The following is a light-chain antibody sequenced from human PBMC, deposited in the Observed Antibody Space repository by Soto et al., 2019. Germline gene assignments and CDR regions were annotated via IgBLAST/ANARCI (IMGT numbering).Light chain of an antibody. CDR3: QHYSSSPPEFT. CDR2: GAS. Sequence: EIVLTQSPGTLSLSPGERATLSCRASQSVSRSYLAWYQQRPGQAPRLLIFGASYRATGIPDRFSGSGSGTDFTLTISRLEPEDFAVYYCQHYSSSPPEFTFGPGTKVDSK. CDR1: QSVSRSY. J-gene: IGKJ3*01. V-gene: IGKV3-20*01.